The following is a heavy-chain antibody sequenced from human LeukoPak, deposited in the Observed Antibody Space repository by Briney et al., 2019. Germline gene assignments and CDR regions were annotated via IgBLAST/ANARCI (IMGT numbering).Heavy chain of an antibody. CDR1: GYTFTGYY. J-gene: IGHJ4*02. Sequence: ASVKVSCKASGYTFTGYYMHWVRQVPGQGLEWMGWINPNSGGTKYAQKFQGRVTMTRDTSISTAYMELNRLRSDDTAVYYCARVMNREGTNYWGQGTLVTVSS. D-gene: IGHD1/OR15-1a*01. CDR3: ARVMNREGTNY. CDR2: INPNSGGT. V-gene: IGHV1-2*02.